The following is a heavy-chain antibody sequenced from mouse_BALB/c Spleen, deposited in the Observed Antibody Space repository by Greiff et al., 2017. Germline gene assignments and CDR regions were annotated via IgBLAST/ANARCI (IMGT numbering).Heavy chain of an antibody. D-gene: IGHD1-2*01. V-gene: IGHV14-3*02. J-gene: IGHJ3*01. CDR2: IDPANGNT. CDR1: GFNIKDTY. Sequence: EVKLMESGAELVKPGASVKLSCTASGFNIKDTYMHWVKQRPEQGLEWIGRIDPANGNTKYDPKFQGKATITADTSSNTAYLQLSSLTSEDTAVYYCARERELRLGFAYWGQGTLVTVSA. CDR3: ARERELRLGFAY.